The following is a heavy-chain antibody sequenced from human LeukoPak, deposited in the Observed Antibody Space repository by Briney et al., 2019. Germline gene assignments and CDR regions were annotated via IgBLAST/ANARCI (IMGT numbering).Heavy chain of an antibody. CDR3: ARDHDY. Sequence: GGSLRLSCVASGFTFSSYEMNWVRQAPGKGLERVSYISSSGGAIYYADSVKGRFTISRDNAKNSLYLQMNSLRAEDTAVYYCARDHDYWGQGTLVTVSS. J-gene: IGHJ4*02. CDR1: GFTFSSYE. CDR2: ISSSGGAI. V-gene: IGHV3-48*03.